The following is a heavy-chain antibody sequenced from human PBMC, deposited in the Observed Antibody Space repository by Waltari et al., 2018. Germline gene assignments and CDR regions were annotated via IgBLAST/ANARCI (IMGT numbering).Heavy chain of an antibody. CDR3: ARDGPSIAAAGPFDY. Sequence: QVQLQQWGAGLLKPSETLSLTCAVYGGSFSGYYWSWIRQPPGKGLEWIGEINHSGSTNYNPSLKSRVTISVDTSKNQFSLKLSSVTAADTAVYYCARDGPSIAAAGPFDYWGQGTLVTVSS. CDR1: GGSFSGYY. CDR2: INHSGST. D-gene: IGHD6-13*01. V-gene: IGHV4-34*01. J-gene: IGHJ4*02.